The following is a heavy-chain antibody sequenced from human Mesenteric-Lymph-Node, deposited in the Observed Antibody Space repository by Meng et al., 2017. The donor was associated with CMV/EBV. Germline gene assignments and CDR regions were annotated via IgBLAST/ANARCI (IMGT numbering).Heavy chain of an antibody. D-gene: IGHD3-9*01. J-gene: IGHJ4*02. CDR3: ARDAPGPITIQH. Sequence: SVKVSCKASGGTFSSYAISWVRQAPGQGLEWMGGIIPIFGTANYAQKFQGRVTMTRDTSISTAYMELSRLRSDDTAVYYCARDAPGPITIQHWGQGTLVTVSS. CDR1: GGTFSSYA. CDR2: IIPIFGTA. V-gene: IGHV1-69*05.